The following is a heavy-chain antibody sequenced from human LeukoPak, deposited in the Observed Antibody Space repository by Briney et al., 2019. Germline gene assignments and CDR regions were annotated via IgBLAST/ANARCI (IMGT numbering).Heavy chain of an antibody. D-gene: IGHD3-22*01. CDR3: ATRSPFSGYYWLNAFDI. CDR1: GGSISSYY. J-gene: IGHJ3*02. CDR2: IYYSGST. V-gene: IGHV4-59*12. Sequence: EPSETLSLTCTVSGGSISSYYWSWIRQPPGKGLEWIGYIYYSGSTNYNPSLKSRVTISVDTSKNQFSLKLSSVTAADTAVYYCATRSPFSGYYWLNAFDIWGQGTMVTVSS.